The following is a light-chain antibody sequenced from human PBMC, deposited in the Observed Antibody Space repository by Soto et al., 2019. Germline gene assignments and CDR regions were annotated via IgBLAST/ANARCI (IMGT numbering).Light chain of an antibody. CDR3: HQYGSPPYT. Sequence: EMVLTQSPGTLSLSPGEGATLSCRASQSVTSSYLAWYQQKPGQAPRLLIYGASNRATGIPDRFSGSGSGTDFTLTINRLDPEDFAVYYCHQYGSPPYTFGQGTKLEI. CDR1: QSVTSSY. CDR2: GAS. J-gene: IGKJ2*01. V-gene: IGKV3-20*01.